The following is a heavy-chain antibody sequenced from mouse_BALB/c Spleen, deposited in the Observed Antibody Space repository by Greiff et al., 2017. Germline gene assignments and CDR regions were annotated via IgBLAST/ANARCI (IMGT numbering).Heavy chain of an antibody. V-gene: IGHV5-6-3*01. CDR1: GFTFSSYG. CDR3: ARDRFYDRYDCAMDY. D-gene: IGHD2-14*01. CDR2: INSNGGST. J-gene: IGHJ4*01. Sequence: EVMLVESGGGLVQPGGSLKLSCAASGFTFSSYGMSWVRQTPDKRLELVATINSNGGSTYYPDSVKGRYTISRDNAKNTLYLQLSSLKSEDTAMYYCARDRFYDRYDCAMDYWGQGTSVTVSS.